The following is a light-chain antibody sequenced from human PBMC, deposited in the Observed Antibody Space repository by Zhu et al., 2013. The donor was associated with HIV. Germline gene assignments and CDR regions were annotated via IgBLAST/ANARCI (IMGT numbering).Light chain of an antibody. V-gene: IGKV1-6*01. CDR1: QGIGND. J-gene: IGKJ1*01. CDR2: ATS. Sequence: AIQMTQSPSSLSASVGDRVTISCRASQGIGNDLGWYQQKPGKAPRLLIYATSILESGVPSRFSGSGSGTDFTLTISSLQAEDFATYYCLQDYNYPWTFGQGTKVDIK. CDR3: LQDYNYPWT.